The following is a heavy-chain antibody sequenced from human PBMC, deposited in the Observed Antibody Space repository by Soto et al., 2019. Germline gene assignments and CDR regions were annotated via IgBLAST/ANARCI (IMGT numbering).Heavy chain of an antibody. V-gene: IGHV4-59*01. Sequence: PSETLSLTCTVSGGSISSYYWSWIRQPPGKGLEWIGDIYYSGTTNYSPSLKSRVAISLDTSENQFSLKQTSVTTADKAGYFCARKYCSSTFCAPFDYRGQGTLVTVSS. CDR1: GGSISSYY. CDR3: ARKYCSSTFCAPFDY. J-gene: IGHJ4*02. D-gene: IGHD2-2*01. CDR2: IYYSGTT.